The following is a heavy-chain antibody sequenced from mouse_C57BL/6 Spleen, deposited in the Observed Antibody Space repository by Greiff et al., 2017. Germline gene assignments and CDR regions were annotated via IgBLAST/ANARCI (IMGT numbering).Heavy chain of an antibody. CDR3: GYGNYAMDY. J-gene: IGHJ4*01. CDR2: INPNNGGT. Sequence: VQLQQSGPELVKPGASVKISCKASGYTFTDYYMNWVKQSHGKSLEWIGDINPNNGGTSYNQKFKGKATLTVDKSSSTAYMELRSLTSEDSAVYYCGYGNYAMDYWGQGTSVTVSS. D-gene: IGHD2-1*01. CDR1: GYTFTDYY. V-gene: IGHV1-26*01.